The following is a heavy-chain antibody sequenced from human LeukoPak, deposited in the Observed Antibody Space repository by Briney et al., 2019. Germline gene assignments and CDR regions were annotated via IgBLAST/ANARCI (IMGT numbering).Heavy chain of an antibody. Sequence: PSETLSLTCTVSGNSFGDYYWIWIRQPAGKGLEWIGRIYTSGSTTYNPSLKSRVTMSVDTPKSQFSLNLMSVTAADTAVYYCTRDTGTTGEVTFDPWGQGTLVTVSS. CDR1: GNSFGDYY. CDR2: IYTSGST. D-gene: IGHD4-17*01. CDR3: TRDTGTTGEVTFDP. J-gene: IGHJ5*02. V-gene: IGHV4-4*07.